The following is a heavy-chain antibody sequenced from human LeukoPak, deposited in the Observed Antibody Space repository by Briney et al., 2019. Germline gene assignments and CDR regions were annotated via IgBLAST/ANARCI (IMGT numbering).Heavy chain of an antibody. CDR1: GYTFTGYY. CDR3: ARDQGSGWVLDYFDY. V-gene: IGHV1-2*02. J-gene: IGHJ4*02. CDR2: INPNSGGT. Sequence: ASVKVSCKASGYTFTGYYMHWARQAPGQGLEWMGWINPNSGGTNYAQKFQGRVTMTRDTSISTAYMELSRLRSDDTAVYYCARDQGSGWVLDYFDYWGQGTLVTVSS. D-gene: IGHD6-19*01.